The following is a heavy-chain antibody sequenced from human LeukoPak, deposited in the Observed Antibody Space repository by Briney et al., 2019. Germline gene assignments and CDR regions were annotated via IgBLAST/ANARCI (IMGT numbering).Heavy chain of an antibody. CDR2: INPNSGGT. CDR1: GYTFTGYY. J-gene: IGHJ6*03. V-gene: IGHV1-2*02. D-gene: IGHD5-18*01. CDR3: ARERYSYGPGYYYYYMDV. Sequence: GASVKVSCKTSGYTFTGYYMHWVRQAPGQGLEWMGWINPNSGGTNYAQKFQGRVTMTRDTSINTAYMELSRLTSDDTAVYYCARERYSYGPGYYYYYMDVWGKGTTVTVSS.